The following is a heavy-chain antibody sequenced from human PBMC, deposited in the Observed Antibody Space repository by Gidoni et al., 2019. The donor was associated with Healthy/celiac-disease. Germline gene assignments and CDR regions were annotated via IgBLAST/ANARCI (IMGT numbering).Heavy chain of an antibody. D-gene: IGHD3-3*01. V-gene: IGHV1-69*01. J-gene: IGHJ3*02. CDR3: ARSTRSYYDFWSGYSDAFDI. Sequence: QVHLLQSGAEVKKPASSVKVSCKASGGTFSSFAISWVRQAPGQGLEWMGGIIPIFGTANYEQKSKGRVTITADESTSTAYMGLSRLRSEDTAVYYCARSTRSYYDFWSGYSDAFDIWGQGTMVTVSS. CDR1: GGTFSSFA. CDR2: IIPIFGTA.